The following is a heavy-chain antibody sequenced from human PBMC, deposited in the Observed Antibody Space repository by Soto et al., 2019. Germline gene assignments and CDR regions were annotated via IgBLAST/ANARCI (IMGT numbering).Heavy chain of an antibody. D-gene: IGHD3-10*01. J-gene: IGHJ4*02. Sequence: ASVKVSCKASGYTFTSYGISWVRQAPGQGLEWMGWISAYNGNTNYAQKLQGGVTMTTDTSTSTAYMELRSLRSDDTAVYYCARRPITLSGQTLAHPDYSGQGTLVTVSS. CDR2: ISAYNGNT. V-gene: IGHV1-18*01. CDR3: ARRPITLSGQTLAHPDY. CDR1: GYTFTSYG.